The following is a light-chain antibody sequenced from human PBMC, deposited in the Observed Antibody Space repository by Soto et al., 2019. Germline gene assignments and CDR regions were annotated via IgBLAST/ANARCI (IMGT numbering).Light chain of an antibody. Sequence: EIVLTQSPGTLSLSPGERATLSCRASQSVSSSYLAWYQQKPGQAPRLLIYGASSKATGIPDRFSGSGSGIDFTFTSNRLEPEDFALYYCQQYGSSFTFGGGTKLEIK. CDR1: QSVSSSY. CDR2: GAS. J-gene: IGKJ4*01. V-gene: IGKV3-20*01. CDR3: QQYGSSFT.